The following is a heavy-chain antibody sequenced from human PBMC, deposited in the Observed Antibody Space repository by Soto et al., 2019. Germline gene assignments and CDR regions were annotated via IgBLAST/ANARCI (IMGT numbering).Heavy chain of an antibody. CDR1: GAPISAFY. D-gene: IGHD5-12*01. Sequence: WETLSLTCTVSGAPISAFYWSWIRQSPGKRLEWIGHIYYTGSTNYNPSLNSRVTISLDTSKNQFSLRLNSVTAADTAVYYCARRRDGYTGVWFDPWGQGTLVTVSS. V-gene: IGHV4-59*01. CDR3: ARRRDGYTGVWFDP. J-gene: IGHJ5*02. CDR2: IYYTGST.